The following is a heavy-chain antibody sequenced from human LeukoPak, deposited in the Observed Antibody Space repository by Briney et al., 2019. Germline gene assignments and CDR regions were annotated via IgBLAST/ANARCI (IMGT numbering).Heavy chain of an antibody. J-gene: IGHJ4*02. V-gene: IGHV4-59*01. CDR1: GGSFSGYY. D-gene: IGHD3-10*01. CDR3: ARIKYGSGSPFDY. CDR2: IYYTGST. Sequence: SETLSLTCAVYGGSFSGYYWSWIRQPPGKGLQWIGYIYYTGSTNYNPSLKSRVTISVDTSKNHFSLKLSSVTAADTAVYYCARIKYGSGSPFDYWGQGTLVTVSS.